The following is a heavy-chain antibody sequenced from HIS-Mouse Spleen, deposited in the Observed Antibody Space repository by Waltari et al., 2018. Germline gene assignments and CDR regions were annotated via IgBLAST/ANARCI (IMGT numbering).Heavy chain of an antibody. CDR3: AREIPYSSSWYDWYFDL. D-gene: IGHD6-13*01. CDR1: GGSISSSSYY. CDR2: IYYSGGT. V-gene: IGHV4-39*07. J-gene: IGHJ2*01. Sequence: QLQLQESGPGLVKPSETLSLTCTVSGGSISSSSYYWGWIRQPPGKGLEWIGSIYYSGGTSYNPSLKSRVTISVDTSKNQFSLKLGSVTAADTAVYYCAREIPYSSSWYDWYFDLWGRGTLVTVSS.